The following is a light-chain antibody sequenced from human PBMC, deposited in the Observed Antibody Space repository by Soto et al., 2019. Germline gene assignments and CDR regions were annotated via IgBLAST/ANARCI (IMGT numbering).Light chain of an antibody. CDR3: QAWDSSTVV. V-gene: IGLV3-1*01. CDR1: KLGDKY. Sequence: SYELTQPPSVSVSPGQTASITCSGDKLGDKYACWYQQKPGQSPVLVIYQDTKRPSGIPERFFGSNSGNTPTLTISGTQAMDEADYYCQAWDSSTVVFGGGTKLTVL. J-gene: IGLJ2*01. CDR2: QDT.